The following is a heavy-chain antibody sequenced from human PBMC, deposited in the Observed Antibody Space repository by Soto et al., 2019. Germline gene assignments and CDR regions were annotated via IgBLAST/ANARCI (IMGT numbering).Heavy chain of an antibody. J-gene: IGHJ4*02. Sequence: SLRLSCAASGFTFSSYAMHWVRQAPGKGLEWVAVISYDGSNKYYADSVKGRFTISRDDSKNTLYLQMNSLRAEDTAVYYCARGSPPVAGPFDYWGQGTLVTVSS. V-gene: IGHV3-30-3*01. CDR1: GFTFSSYA. CDR2: ISYDGSNK. D-gene: IGHD6-19*01. CDR3: ARGSPPVAGPFDY.